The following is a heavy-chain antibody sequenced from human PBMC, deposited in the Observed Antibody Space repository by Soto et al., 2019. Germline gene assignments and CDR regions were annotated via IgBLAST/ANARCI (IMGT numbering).Heavy chain of an antibody. V-gene: IGHV1-69*02. CDR1: GGIFTNYT. J-gene: IGHJ4*02. CDR2: IIPVLDIA. D-gene: IGHD1-26*01. CDR3: AKAPTASSPFDY. Sequence: QVQLVQSGAEMKRPGSSLKVSCETSGGIFTNYTFHWVRQAPGQGLEWMGWIIPVLDIANYAHKLQGRITITADQSTSTAYLELTSLKFEDTAIYFCAKAPTASSPFDYWGQGTLVTVSS.